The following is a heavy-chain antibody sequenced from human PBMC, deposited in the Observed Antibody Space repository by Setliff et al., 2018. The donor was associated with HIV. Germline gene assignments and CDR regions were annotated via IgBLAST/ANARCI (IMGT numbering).Heavy chain of an antibody. V-gene: IGHV4-34*01. Sequence: PSETLSLTCAVYGGSFSDYYWTWIRPPPGKGLEWIGEITHSGRTNFRPPLRSRVTMSRDTSKNQFSLKLSSVTAADTAVYYCARATATYWYSIPRDYIYHMDVWGEGTTVTVSS. CDR3: ARATATYWYSIPRDYIYHMDV. CDR2: ITHSGRT. D-gene: IGHD2-8*02. CDR1: GGSFSDYY. J-gene: IGHJ6*03.